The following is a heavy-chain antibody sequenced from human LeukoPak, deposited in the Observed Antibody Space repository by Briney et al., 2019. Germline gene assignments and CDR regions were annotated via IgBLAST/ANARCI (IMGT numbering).Heavy chain of an antibody. CDR3: ARHPTLTSGGNFDY. D-gene: IGHD1-14*01. CDR1: GYSISRGYY. Sequence: SETLSLTCTVSGYSISRGYYWGWIRQPPGKGLEWIGSIYHTGNTYSNPPLKSRVTISVDTSKNQLPLKLSSVTAADTAVYYCARHPTLTSGGNFDYWGQGTLVTVSS. V-gene: IGHV4-38-2*02. J-gene: IGHJ4*02. CDR2: IYHTGNT.